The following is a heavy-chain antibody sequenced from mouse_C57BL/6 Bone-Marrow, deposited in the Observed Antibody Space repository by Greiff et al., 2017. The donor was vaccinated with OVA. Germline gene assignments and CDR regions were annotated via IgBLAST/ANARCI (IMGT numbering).Heavy chain of an antibody. V-gene: IGHV5-17*01. CDR1: GFTFSDYG. CDR2: ISSGSSTI. Sequence: EVQLVESGGGLVKPGGSLKLSCAASGFTFSDYGMHWVRQAPEKGLEWVAYISSGSSTIYYADTVKGRFTISRDNAKSTLFLQMTSLRSEDTAMYYCARRNGDYCDYWGQGTTLTVSS. J-gene: IGHJ2*01. CDR3: ARRNGDYCDY.